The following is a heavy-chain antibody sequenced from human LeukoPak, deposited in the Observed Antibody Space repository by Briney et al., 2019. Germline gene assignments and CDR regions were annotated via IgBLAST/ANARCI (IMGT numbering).Heavy chain of an antibody. D-gene: IGHD3-10*01. V-gene: IGHV4-39*06. Sequence: SETLSLTCSVSGASISSGSNYWGWIRQPPGKTLEWIGSIYSSGSTYYNPSLKSRVIIIIDTTKNHFPLTLSSVTAADTAVYYCARSDGYGLVGIWGQGTMVTVSS. CDR1: GASISSGSNY. J-gene: IGHJ3*02. CDR2: IYSSGST. CDR3: ARSDGYGLVGI.